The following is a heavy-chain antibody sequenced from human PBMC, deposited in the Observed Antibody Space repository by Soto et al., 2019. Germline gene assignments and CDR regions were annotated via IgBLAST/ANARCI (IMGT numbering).Heavy chain of an antibody. Sequence: QLQLVQSGAYVKKPGASVKVSCKSSGYSFTDFDYYIHWVRQAPGQGLEWMGWIDPHSGGTNYAQRFQGRVTLTRDTSITTAYMELSSLRSDDTAVYYCASPVHVGLDPWGQGTLVSVSS. CDR2: IDPHSGGT. CDR3: ASPVHVGLDP. J-gene: IGHJ5*02. V-gene: IGHV1-2*02. D-gene: IGHD1-1*01. CDR1: GYSFTDFDYY.